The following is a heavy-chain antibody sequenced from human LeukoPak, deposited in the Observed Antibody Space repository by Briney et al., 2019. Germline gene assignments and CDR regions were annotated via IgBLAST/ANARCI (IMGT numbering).Heavy chain of an antibody. D-gene: IGHD4-17*01. CDR3: ARASTTAFDY. Sequence: PGGSLRLSCAASGFTVSSNYMSWVRQAPGKGLEWVSVIYSGGSTYYADSVKGRFTISRDNSKNTLYLQMDSLRAEDTAVYYCARASTTAFDYWGQGTLVTVSS. J-gene: IGHJ4*02. V-gene: IGHV3-53*01. CDR2: IYSGGST. CDR1: GFTVSSNY.